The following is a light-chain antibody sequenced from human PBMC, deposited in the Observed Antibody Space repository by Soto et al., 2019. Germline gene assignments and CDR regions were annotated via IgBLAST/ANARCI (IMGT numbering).Light chain of an antibody. V-gene: IGLV2-14*01. J-gene: IGLJ1*01. CDR2: DVS. CDR3: SSYTSSSTLSYV. CDR1: SSDVGGYNY. Sequence: TQPASVSGSPGQSITISCTGTSSDVGGYNYVSWYQQHPGKAPKLMIYDVSNRPSGVSNRFSGSKSGNTASLTISGLQAEDEADYYCSSYTSSSTLSYVFGTGTKVTVL.